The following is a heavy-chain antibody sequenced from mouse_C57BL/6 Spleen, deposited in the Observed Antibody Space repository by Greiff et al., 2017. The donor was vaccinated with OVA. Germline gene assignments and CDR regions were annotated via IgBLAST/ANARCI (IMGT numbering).Heavy chain of an antibody. J-gene: IGHJ2*01. CDR2: IHPNSGST. CDR3: ARQDWDEGGFDY. D-gene: IGHD4-1*01. CDR1: GYTFTSYW. V-gene: IGHV1-64*01. Sequence: QVQLQQPGAELVKPGASVKLSCKASGYTFTSYWMHWVKQRPGQGLEWIGMIHPNSGSTNYNEKFKSKATLTVDKSSSTAYMQLSSLTSEDSAVYYCARQDWDEGGFDYWGQGTTLTVSS.